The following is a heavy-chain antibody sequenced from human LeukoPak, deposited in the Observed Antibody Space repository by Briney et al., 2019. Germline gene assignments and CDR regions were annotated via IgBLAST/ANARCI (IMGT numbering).Heavy chain of an antibody. D-gene: IGHD1-26*01. CDR3: ARGRYSGSYLLDY. J-gene: IGHJ4*02. CDR2: IGSSSTYK. V-gene: IGHV3-21*01. CDR1: GFTFSSYS. Sequence: GGSLRLSCAASGFTFSSYSMSWVRQGPGKGLEWVSSIGSSSTYKYYAGSVKGRFTISRDNAKNSLYLQMNSLRAEDTALYYCARGRYSGSYLLDYWGQGTLVTVSS.